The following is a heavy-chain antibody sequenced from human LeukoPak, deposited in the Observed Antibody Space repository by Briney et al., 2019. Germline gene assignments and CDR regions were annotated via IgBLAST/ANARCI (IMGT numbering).Heavy chain of an antibody. J-gene: IGHJ3*02. CDR1: GFTFSSYW. D-gene: IGHD2-2*02. V-gene: IGHV3-74*01. CDR2: INSDGSGT. Sequence: GGSLRLSCAASGFTFSSYWMHWVRQAPGKGLVWVSRINSDGSGTSYADSVKGRFTISRDNAKNTLYLQMNSLRAEDTAVYYCARDVCSSTSCYKGDAFDIWGQGTMVTVSS. CDR3: ARDVCSSTSCYKGDAFDI.